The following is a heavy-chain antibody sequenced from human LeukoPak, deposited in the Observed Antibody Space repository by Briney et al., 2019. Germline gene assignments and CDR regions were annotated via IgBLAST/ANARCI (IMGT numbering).Heavy chain of an antibody. D-gene: IGHD3-22*01. CDR2: IKQDGSEK. CDR3: ARDEHQYYHASSGRFDY. V-gene: IGHV3-7*04. J-gene: IGHJ4*02. Sequence: GGSLRLSCAASGFTFSYYWMGWVRQAPGKGQEWVANIKQDGSEKYYVDSVKGRFTISRDNAKNSLYLQMNSMRAEDTAVYYCARDEHQYYHASSGRFDYWGQGILVTVSS. CDR1: GFTFSYYW.